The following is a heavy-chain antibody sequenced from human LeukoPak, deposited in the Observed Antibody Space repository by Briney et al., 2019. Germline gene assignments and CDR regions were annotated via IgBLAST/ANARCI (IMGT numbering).Heavy chain of an antibody. CDR1: GYTFTGYY. J-gene: IGHJ6*02. CDR3: ARVWPGSSSWLYYYYGMDV. CDR2: INPNSGGT. V-gene: IGHV1-2*02. Sequence: GASVKVSCKASGYTFTGYYMHWVRQAPGQGLEWMGWINPNSGGTNYAQKFQGRVTMTRDTSTSTAYMELSRLRSDDTAVYYCARVWPGSSSWLYYYYGMDVWGQGTTVTVSS. D-gene: IGHD6-13*01.